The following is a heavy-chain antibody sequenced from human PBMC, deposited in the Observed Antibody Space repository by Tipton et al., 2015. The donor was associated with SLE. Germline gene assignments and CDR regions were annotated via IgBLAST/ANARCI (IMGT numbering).Heavy chain of an antibody. J-gene: IGHJ6*03. D-gene: IGHD3/OR15-3a*01. CDR2: IFHSGST. Sequence: TLSLTCTVSRYSISHGYYWGWIRQPPGKGLEWIGYIFHSGSTHYNPSLKSRVTISVDTSKNQFSLKVSSVTAADTAVYYCARVAVGLSDHFHYYMDVWGKGTTVTVSS. CDR3: ARVAVGLSDHFHYYMDV. V-gene: IGHV4-38-2*02. CDR1: RYSISHGYY.